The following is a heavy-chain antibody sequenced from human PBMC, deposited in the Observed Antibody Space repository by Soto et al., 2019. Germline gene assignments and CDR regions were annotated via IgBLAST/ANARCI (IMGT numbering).Heavy chain of an antibody. CDR1: GFTFGDYA. V-gene: IGHV3-30*18. D-gene: IGHD5-18*01. CDR2: ISSDGGNR. Sequence: QVQLVESGGGVVQPGRSLRLSCAASGFTFGDYALHWVRQPPGKGLEWVTVISSDGGNRYYADSVKGRFTISRDNSKNKLYVKMKSLRGEDTAISICAQLAGLYHTDDFWGQGTPGTVSS. J-gene: IGHJ4*02. CDR3: AQLAGLYHTDDF.